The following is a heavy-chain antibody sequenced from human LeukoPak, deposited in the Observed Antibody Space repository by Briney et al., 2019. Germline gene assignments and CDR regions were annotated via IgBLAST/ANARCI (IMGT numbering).Heavy chain of an antibody. CDR1: GFTFSSYT. Sequence: PGGSLRLSCAASGFTFSSYTMNWVRQAPGKGLEWVSSISSSSSYVYYADSVKGRFTISRDNAKNPLYLQMNSVRAEDTAVYYCARGRQGLAYWGEGTLVTVSS. V-gene: IGHV3-21*01. CDR2: ISSSSSYV. D-gene: IGHD6-19*01. CDR3: ARGRQGLAY. J-gene: IGHJ4*02.